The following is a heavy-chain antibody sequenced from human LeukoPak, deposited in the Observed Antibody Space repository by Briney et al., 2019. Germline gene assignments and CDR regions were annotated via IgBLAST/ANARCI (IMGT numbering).Heavy chain of an antibody. J-gene: IGHJ6*02. CDR1: GGSISSYY. V-gene: IGHV4-59*01. D-gene: IGHD1-26*01. CDR3: ARALYSGSYYYYYGMDV. Sequence: SETLSLTCTVSGGSISSYYWSWIRQPPGKGLEWIGYIYYSGSTNYNPSLKSRVTISIDTSKNQFSLKLSSVTAADTAVYYCARALYSGSYYYYYGMDVWGQGTTVTVSS. CDR2: IYYSGST.